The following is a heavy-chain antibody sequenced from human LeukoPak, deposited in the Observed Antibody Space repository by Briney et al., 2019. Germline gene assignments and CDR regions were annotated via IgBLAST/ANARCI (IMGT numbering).Heavy chain of an antibody. V-gene: IGHV3-66*02. CDR3: ARDGGLVGVNYFDY. Sequence: PGGSVRLSCAASGFSITANYLSWVRQAPGKGLEWVAVIYTGGSTYFADSVTGRFSMSRDISTNTVYLQMNSLTLADTAVYYCARDGGLVGVNYFDYWGQGALVTVSS. CDR2: IYTGGST. D-gene: IGHD1-26*01. CDR1: GFSITANY. J-gene: IGHJ4*02.